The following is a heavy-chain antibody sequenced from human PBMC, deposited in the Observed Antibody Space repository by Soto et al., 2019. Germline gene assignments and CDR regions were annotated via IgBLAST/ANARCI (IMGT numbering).Heavy chain of an antibody. D-gene: IGHD5-18*01. CDR3: ARGRGYSYGLDP. Sequence: TLSLTCAVSGGSISSGGYYWSWIRQPPGEGLEWIGFISYSGTTSYSPSLKSRVAISLDTSKNQFPLSLSSVTAADTAVYYCARGRGYSYGLDPWGQGTLVTVSS. CDR2: ISYSGTT. CDR1: GGSISSGGYY. J-gene: IGHJ5*02. V-gene: IGHV4-30-4*01.